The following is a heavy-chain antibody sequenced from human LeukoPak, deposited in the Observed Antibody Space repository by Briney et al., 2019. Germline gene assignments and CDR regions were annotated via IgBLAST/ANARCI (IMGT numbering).Heavy chain of an antibody. V-gene: IGHV4-34*01. J-gene: IGHJ6*02. Sequence: SETLSLTCAVYGGSFSDYYWNWVRQPPGKGLEWIGEINHSGSTNYNPYLKNRVTISVDTSKNQFSLKLSSVTAADTGVYYCASTSAMGGSGSYFYGMDVWGQGTTVTVSS. CDR1: GGSFSDYY. CDR2: INHSGST. D-gene: IGHD3-10*01. CDR3: ASTSAMGGSGSYFYGMDV.